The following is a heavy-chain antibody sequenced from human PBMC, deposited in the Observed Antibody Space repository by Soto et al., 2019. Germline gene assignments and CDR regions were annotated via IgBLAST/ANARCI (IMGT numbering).Heavy chain of an antibody. CDR1: GFTFSSYA. V-gene: IGHV3-23*01. J-gene: IGHJ4*02. D-gene: IGHD6-6*01. CDR3: AKDANIAARPYYFDY. CDR2: ISGSGGST. Sequence: PGGSLRLSCAASGFTFSSYAMSWVRQAPGKGLEWVSGISGSGGSTYYADSVKGRFTISRDTSKNTLYLQMTSLRAEDTAVYYCAKDANIAARPYYFDYWGQGTLVTVSS.